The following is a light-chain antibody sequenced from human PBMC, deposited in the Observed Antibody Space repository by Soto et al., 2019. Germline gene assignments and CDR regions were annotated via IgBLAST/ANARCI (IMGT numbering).Light chain of an antibody. Sequence: QSLLTQPPSESGTPRQRDTLSCSGSSSNIGSNSENWFQHLPGPAPNLLIANNNQRPSGVPDRVSGSESGTSASLAINGLQSEGEADYFCAAWDASLNAWVFGGGTKLTVL. CDR2: NNN. J-gene: IGLJ3*02. CDR3: AAWDASLNAWV. CDR1: SSNIGSNS. V-gene: IGLV1-44*01.